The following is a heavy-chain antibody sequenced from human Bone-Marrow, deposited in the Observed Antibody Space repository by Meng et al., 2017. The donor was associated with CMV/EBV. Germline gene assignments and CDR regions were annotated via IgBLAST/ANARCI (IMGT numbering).Heavy chain of an antibody. CDR1: FTFSGYG. J-gene: IGHJ4*02. Sequence: FTFSGYGMIWVSQAPGKGLEWLSSITSTSAFIYYADSVKGRFTISRDNAKNSLYLQMNSLRAEDTAVYYCARDYVRTAMVTRYYFDYWGQGTLVTVSS. V-gene: IGHV3-21*01. CDR3: ARDYVRTAMVTRYYFDY. CDR2: ITSTSAFI. D-gene: IGHD4-23*01.